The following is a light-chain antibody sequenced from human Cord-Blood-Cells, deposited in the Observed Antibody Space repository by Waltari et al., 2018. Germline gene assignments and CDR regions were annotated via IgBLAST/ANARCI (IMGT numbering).Light chain of an antibody. CDR1: QSISSY. CDR2: AAS. J-gene: IGKJ2*01. CDR3: QQSYSTPYT. V-gene: IGKV1-39*01. Sequence: EIQLNQPTSSLTSSVGDRVTITCRANQSISSYLNLYQQKPGKAPKLRIYAASSLQSGVPSRFSGSGAGTDFTLTISRLQPGDFATYYCQQSYSTPYTFGQGTKLEIK.